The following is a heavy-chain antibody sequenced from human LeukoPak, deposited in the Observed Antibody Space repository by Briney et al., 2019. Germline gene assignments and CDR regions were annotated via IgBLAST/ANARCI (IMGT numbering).Heavy chain of an antibody. J-gene: IGHJ4*02. CDR1: GFTFDDYA. D-gene: IGHD3-3*01. Sequence: PGGSLRLSCAASGFTFDDYAMHWVRQAPGKGLEWVSGISWNSGSIGYADSVKGRFTISRDNAKNCLYLQMNSLRAEDTALYYCAKGLPPSSYYDFWSGFLYWGQGTLVTVSS. CDR3: AKGLPPSSYYDFWSGFLY. CDR2: ISWNSGSI. V-gene: IGHV3-9*01.